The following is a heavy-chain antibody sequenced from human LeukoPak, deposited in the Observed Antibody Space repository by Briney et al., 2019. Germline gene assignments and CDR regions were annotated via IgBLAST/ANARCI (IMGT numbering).Heavy chain of an antibody. Sequence: GESLRLSCAASGFTFSTYSMNWLRLAPGKGLEWVSSISPDSNYKYYVDSVKGRFTISRDNAKSSLYLQMNSLRAEDTDVYYCVRGGYRGFDYEYWGQGTLVTVSS. CDR3: VRGGYRGFDYEY. D-gene: IGHD5-12*01. J-gene: IGHJ4*02. V-gene: IGHV3-21*01. CDR1: GFTFSTYS. CDR2: ISPDSNYK.